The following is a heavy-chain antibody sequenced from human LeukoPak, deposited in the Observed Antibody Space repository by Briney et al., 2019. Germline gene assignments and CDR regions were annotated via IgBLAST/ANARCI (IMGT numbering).Heavy chain of an antibody. CDR2: INPNSGGT. CDR1: GYTFTGYY. V-gene: IGHV1-2*02. D-gene: IGHD3-3*01. Sequence: ASVKVSCKASGYTFTGYYMHWVRQAPGQGLEWMGWINPNSGGTNYAQKFQGRVTMTRDTSISTAYMELSRLRSDGTAVYYCARGLYDFWSGYYPQSNWFDPWGQGTLVTVSS. CDR3: ARGLYDFWSGYYPQSNWFDP. J-gene: IGHJ5*02.